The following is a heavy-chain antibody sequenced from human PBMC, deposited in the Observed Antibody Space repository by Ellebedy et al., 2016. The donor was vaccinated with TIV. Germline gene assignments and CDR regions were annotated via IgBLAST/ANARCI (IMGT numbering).Heavy chain of an antibody. V-gene: IGHV3-33*08. J-gene: IGHJ3*02. D-gene: IGHD1-26*01. CDR2: IWYDGSNK. CDR1: GFTFSSYG. CDR3: ARDQGVVGATAAFDI. Sequence: GESLKISXAASGFTFSSYGMHWVRQAPGKGLEWVAVIWYDGSNKYYADSVKGRFTISRDNSKNALYLQMNSLRAEDTAVYYCARDQGVVGATAAFDIWGQGTMVTVSS.